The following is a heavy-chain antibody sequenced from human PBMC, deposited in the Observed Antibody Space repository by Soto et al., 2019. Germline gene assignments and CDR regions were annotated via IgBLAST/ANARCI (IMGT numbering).Heavy chain of an antibody. J-gene: IGHJ6*02. CDR2: ISAYNGNT. V-gene: IGHV1-18*04. D-gene: IGHD2-2*01. CDR3: ASDRPIIVVPAGHYYYYGMDV. Sequence: GASVKVSCKASGYTFTSYGISWVRQAPGQGLEWMGWISAYNGNTNYAQKLQGRVTMTTDTSTSTAYMEMRSLRSDDTAVYYCASDRPIIVVPAGHYYYYGMDVWGQGTTVTVSS. CDR1: GYTFTSYG.